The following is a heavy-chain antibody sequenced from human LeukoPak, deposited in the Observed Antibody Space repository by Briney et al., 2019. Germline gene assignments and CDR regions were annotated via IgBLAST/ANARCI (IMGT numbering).Heavy chain of an antibody. D-gene: IGHD1-26*01. CDR3: AKRPLVGATTFDC. V-gene: IGHV3-23*01. J-gene: IGHJ4*02. CDR2: ISGSGGST. CDR1: GFTFSSYA. Sequence: GGSLRLSCAASGFTFSSYAMSWVRQAPGKGLEWVSVISGSGGSTYYADPVKGRFTISRDNSKNTLYLQMNSLRAEDTAVYYCAKRPLVGATTFDCWGQGTLVTVSS.